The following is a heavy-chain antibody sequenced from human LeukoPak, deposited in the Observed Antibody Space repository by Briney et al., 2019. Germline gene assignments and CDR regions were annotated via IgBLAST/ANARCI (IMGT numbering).Heavy chain of an antibody. CDR3: ARGRYVVRGVRYDY. CDR1: GGSFSGYY. Sequence: PSETLSLTCAVYGGSFSGYYWSWIRQPPGKGLEWIGEINHSGSTNYNPSLKSRVTISVDTSKNQFSLKLSSVTAADTAVYYCARGRYVVRGVRYDYWGPGTLVTVSS. CDR2: INHSGST. D-gene: IGHD3-10*01. V-gene: IGHV4-34*01. J-gene: IGHJ4*02.